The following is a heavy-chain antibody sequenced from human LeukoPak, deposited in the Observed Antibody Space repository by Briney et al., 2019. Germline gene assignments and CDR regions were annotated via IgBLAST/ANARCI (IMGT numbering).Heavy chain of an antibody. V-gene: IGHV1-2*02. J-gene: IGHJ5*02. CDR2: INPNSGGT. CDR3: ARDGARAGEGNWFDP. D-gene: IGHD3-16*01. CDR1: GYTLTELS. Sequence: ASVKVSCKVSGYTLTELSMHWVRQAPGQGLEWMGWINPNSGGTHYAQKFQGRVTMTRDTSVNTVYMELSRLTSDDTAVYYCARDGARAGEGNWFDPWGQGTLVTVSS.